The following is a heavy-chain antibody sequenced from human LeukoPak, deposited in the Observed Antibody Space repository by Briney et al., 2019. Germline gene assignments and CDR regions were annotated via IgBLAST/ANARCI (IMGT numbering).Heavy chain of an antibody. J-gene: IGHJ4*02. Sequence: NPSETLSLTCTVSGDSISSNYWNWIRQPPGKGLEWIGSIYYSGSANYNPSLKSRVTISVDTSKNQFSLKQSSVTAADTAVYYCARDRVGQGYLDYWGQGTLVTVSS. CDR2: IYYSGSA. CDR3: ARDRVGQGYLDY. D-gene: IGHD1-26*01. CDR1: GDSISSNY. V-gene: IGHV4-59*12.